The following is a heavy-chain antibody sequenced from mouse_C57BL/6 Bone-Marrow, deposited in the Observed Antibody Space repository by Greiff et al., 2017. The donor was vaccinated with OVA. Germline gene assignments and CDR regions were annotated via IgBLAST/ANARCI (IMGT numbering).Heavy chain of an antibody. CDR2: IHPNSGST. CDR1: GYTFTSYW. CDR3: AISSHYYGSSYSYYAMDY. J-gene: IGHJ4*01. V-gene: IGHV1-64*01. Sequence: QVQLQQPGAELVKPGASVKLSCKASGYTFTSYWMHWVKQRPGQGLEWIGMIHPNSGSTNYNEKFKSKATLNVDKSSITAYMQLSSLTSEDSAVYYCAISSHYYGSSYSYYAMDYWGQGTSVTVSS. D-gene: IGHD1-1*01.